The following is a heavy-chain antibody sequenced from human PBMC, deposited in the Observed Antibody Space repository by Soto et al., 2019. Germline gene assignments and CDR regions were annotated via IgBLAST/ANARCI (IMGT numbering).Heavy chain of an antibody. J-gene: IGHJ4*02. Sequence: GSLRLSCAASGFRFSDHYMTWIRQAPGQGLEWVSKISGGGTLTYYADSVKGRFTVSRDNAKNSLYLQMNSLRAEDTAVYYCAGDQYYYASGFWGQGTLVTVSS. D-gene: IGHD3-10*01. CDR2: ISGGGTLT. V-gene: IGHV3-11*01. CDR1: GFRFSDHY. CDR3: AGDQYYYASGF.